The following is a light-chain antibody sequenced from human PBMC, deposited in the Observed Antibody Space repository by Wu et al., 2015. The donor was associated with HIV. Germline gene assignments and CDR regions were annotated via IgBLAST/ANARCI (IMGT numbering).Light chain of an antibody. Sequence: EIVLTQSPGTLSLSPGERATLSCRASQSVTSSYLGWYQQKPGQAPRLLIYGASNRATGIPDRFSGSGSGTDFTLTISRLEPEDFAVYYCQQYGTSPPTFGPGTKVDIK. CDR1: QSVTSSY. J-gene: IGKJ3*01. CDR3: QQYGTSPPT. CDR2: GAS. V-gene: IGKV3-20*01.